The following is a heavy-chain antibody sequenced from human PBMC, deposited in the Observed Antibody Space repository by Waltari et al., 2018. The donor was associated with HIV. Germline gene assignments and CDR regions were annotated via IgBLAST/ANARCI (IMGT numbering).Heavy chain of an antibody. CDR2: ISWNSRSV. J-gene: IGHJ4*02. Sequence: EVQLVEPGGGLVQPGRSLRISCAASGFTFGDYAIHWFRQAPGKGLEWVSCISWNSRSVAYAASVNGRFSVSRDNAKTSVSLQIHSLRTEDTALYYCAKEDGPFGDILTGHFAFDYWGQGVLVTVSS. D-gene: IGHD3-9*01. CDR3: AKEDGPFGDILTGHFAFDY. CDR1: GFTFGDYA. V-gene: IGHV3-9*01.